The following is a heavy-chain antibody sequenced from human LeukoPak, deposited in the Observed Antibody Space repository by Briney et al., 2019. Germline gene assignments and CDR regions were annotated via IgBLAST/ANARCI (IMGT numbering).Heavy chain of an antibody. CDR3: AREDIVATMTFDY. D-gene: IGHD5-12*01. J-gene: IGHJ4*02. V-gene: IGHV3-30*04. CDR2: ISYDGSNK. Sequence: GGTLRLSCAASGFTFSTYPMHWVRQAPGKGLEWVAVISYDGSNKYYADSVKGRFTISRDNSKNTLYLQMNSLRAEDTAVYYCAREDIVATMTFDYWGQGTLVTVSS. CDR1: GFTFSTYP.